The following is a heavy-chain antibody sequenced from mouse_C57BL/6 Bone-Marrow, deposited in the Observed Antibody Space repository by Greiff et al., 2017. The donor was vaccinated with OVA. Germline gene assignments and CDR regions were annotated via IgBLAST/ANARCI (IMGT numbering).Heavy chain of an antibody. CDR3: ARDRVGSSFDY. V-gene: IGHV3-6*01. J-gene: IGHJ2*01. Sequence: EVKLMESGPGLVKPSQSLSLTCSVTGYSITSGYYWNWIRQFPGNKLEWMGYISYDGSNNYNPSLKNRISITRDTSKNQFFLKLNSVTTEDTATYYCARDRVGSSFDYWGQGTTLTVSS. CDR1: GYSITSGYY. CDR2: ISYDGSN. D-gene: IGHD1-1*02.